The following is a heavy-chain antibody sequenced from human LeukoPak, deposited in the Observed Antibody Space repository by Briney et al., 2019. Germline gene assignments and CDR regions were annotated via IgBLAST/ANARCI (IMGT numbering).Heavy chain of an antibody. CDR3: ARSMTTVSSHSFDY. CDR2: TYHSGST. V-gene: IGHV4-30-2*01. J-gene: IGHJ4*02. Sequence: SQTLSLTCAVSGGSISSGGYSWSWIRQPPGKGLEWIGYTYHSGSTYYNPSLKSRVTISVDRSKNQFSLKLSSVTAADTAVYYCARSMTTVSSHSFDYWGQGTLVTVSS. D-gene: IGHD4-17*01. CDR1: GGSISSGGYS.